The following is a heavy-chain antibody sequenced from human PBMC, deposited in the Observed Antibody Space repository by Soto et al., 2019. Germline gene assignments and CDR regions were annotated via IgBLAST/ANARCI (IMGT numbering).Heavy chain of an antibody. CDR2: IYWDDDK. CDR1: GFSLNTSGMG. Sequence: ESGPTLVNPTQTLTLTCPFSGFSLNTSGMGVGWIRQPPGKALEWLALIYWDDDKRYRPSLKSRLTITKDTSKNQVVLTMTNMDPVDTATYYCAHNFAEFGVVVAAFETFDHWGQGTLVTVSS. J-gene: IGHJ4*02. V-gene: IGHV2-5*02. CDR3: AHNFAEFGVVVAAFETFDH. D-gene: IGHD2-15*01.